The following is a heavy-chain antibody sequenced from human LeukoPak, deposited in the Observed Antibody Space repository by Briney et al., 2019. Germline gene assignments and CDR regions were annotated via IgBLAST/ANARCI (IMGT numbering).Heavy chain of an antibody. CDR2: INHSGST. V-gene: IGHV4-34*01. J-gene: IGHJ4*02. CDR1: GGSFSGYY. CDR3: ARQTGVGLFILP. Sequence: PSETLSLTCAVYGGSFSGYYWSWIRQPPGKGLEWIGEINHSGSTNYNPSLKSRVTISVDTSKNQFSLKLSSATAADTAVYYCARQTGVGLFILPGGRGTLVTVSS. D-gene: IGHD3-3*01.